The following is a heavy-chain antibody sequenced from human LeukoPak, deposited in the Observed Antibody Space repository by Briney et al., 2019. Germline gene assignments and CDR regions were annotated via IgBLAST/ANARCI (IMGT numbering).Heavy chain of an antibody. CDR2: VYYSGTT. J-gene: IGHJ4*02. CDR1: GGSFSGYY. CDR3: ARLERFAPAYHFDY. D-gene: IGHD5-24*01. Sequence: SETLSLTCTVFGGSFSGYYWSWIRQAPGKGLEWIGFVYYSGTTNYNPSLKSRVTISVDTSKNQFSLRLNSLTAADTAVYYCARLERFAPAYHFDYWGQGTLVTVSS. V-gene: IGHV4-59*08.